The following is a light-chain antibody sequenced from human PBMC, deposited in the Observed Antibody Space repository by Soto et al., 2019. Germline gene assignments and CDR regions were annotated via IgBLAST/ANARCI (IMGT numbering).Light chain of an antibody. CDR2: GAS. CDR3: HQYNNWPLT. J-gene: IGKJ4*01. V-gene: IGKV3-15*01. Sequence: EIVMTQSPATLSVSPGEGATLSCRASQTVSRDLAWYQQKPGQAPRLLIYGASTRATGIPASFSVSGSGTEFTLTISSLQYEDFAVYYCHQYNNWPLTFGGGTKVEIK. CDR1: QTVSRD.